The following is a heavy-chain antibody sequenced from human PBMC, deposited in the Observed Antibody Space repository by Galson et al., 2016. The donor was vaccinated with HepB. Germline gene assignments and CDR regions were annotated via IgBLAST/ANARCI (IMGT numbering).Heavy chain of an antibody. Sequence: SLRLSCAATGFTFSSYWMSWVRQAPGKGPEWVANINQDGSKKYYVDSVKGRFTISRDNAKNSLYLQMNSLRAEDTAVYYCARARDWELPNQYFDHWGQGTLVTVSS. J-gene: IGHJ4*02. CDR3: ARARDWELPNQYFDH. D-gene: IGHD1-26*01. CDR2: INQDGSKK. CDR1: GFTFSSYW. V-gene: IGHV3-7*03.